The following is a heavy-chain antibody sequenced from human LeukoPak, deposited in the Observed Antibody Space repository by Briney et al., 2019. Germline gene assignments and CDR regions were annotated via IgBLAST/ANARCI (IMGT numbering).Heavy chain of an antibody. CDR1: GFTFSSYE. CDR2: ISSSGSTI. V-gene: IGHV3-48*03. D-gene: IGHD3-10*02. J-gene: IGHJ6*04. CDR3: AELGITMIGGV. Sequence: PGGSLRLSCAASGFTFSSYEMNWVRQAPGKGLEWVSYISSSGSTIYYADTVKGRFTISRDNAKNSLYLQMNSLRAEDTAVYYCAELGITMIGGVWGKGTTVTISS.